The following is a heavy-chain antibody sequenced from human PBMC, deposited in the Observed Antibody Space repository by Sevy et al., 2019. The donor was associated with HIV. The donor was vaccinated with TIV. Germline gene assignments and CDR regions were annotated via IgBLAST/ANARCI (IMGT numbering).Heavy chain of an antibody. J-gene: IGHJ3*02. CDR3: ARAAAGAYDAFDI. CDR1: GYTFSLYD. Sequence: ASVKVSCKASGYTFSLYDINWVRQVTGQGLEWMGWLNPSSSNRGYAEIFQGRVTFTMDSSTSTGYMEMSSLRSEDTAVYYCARAAAGAYDAFDIWGQGTLVTVSS. D-gene: IGHD6-13*01. V-gene: IGHV1-8*03. CDR2: LNPSSSNR.